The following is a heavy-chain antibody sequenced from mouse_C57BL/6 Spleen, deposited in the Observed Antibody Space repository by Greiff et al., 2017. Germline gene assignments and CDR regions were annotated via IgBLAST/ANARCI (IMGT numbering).Heavy chain of an antibody. V-gene: IGHV1-61*01. CDR1: GYTFTSYW. CDR3: ASLTSYFDY. CDR2: IYPSDSET. D-gene: IGHD4-1*01. Sequence: VQLQQPGAELVRPGSSVKLSCKASGYTFTSYWMDWVKQRPGQGLEWIGNIYPSDSETHYNQKFKDKATLTVDKSSSTAYMQLSSLTSEDSVVYYCASLTSYFDYWGQGTTLTVSS. J-gene: IGHJ2*01.